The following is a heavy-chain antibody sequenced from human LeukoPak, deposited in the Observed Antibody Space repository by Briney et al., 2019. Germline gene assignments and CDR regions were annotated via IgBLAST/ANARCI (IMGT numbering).Heavy chain of an antibody. CDR3: AKSLFGEFFDY. J-gene: IGHJ4*02. D-gene: IGHD3-10*02. CDR2: MNPNSGNT. V-gene: IGHV1-8*03. Sequence: ASVKVSYKASGYTFTSYDINWVRQATGQGLERMGWMNPNSGNTGYAQKFQGRVTITRNTSISTAYMELSSLRSEDTAVYYCAKSLFGEFFDYWGQGTLVTVSS. CDR1: GYTFTSYD.